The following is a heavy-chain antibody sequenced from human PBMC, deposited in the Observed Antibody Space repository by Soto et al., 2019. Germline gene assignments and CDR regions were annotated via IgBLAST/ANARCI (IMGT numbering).Heavy chain of an antibody. CDR2: IYYSGST. J-gene: IGHJ3*02. Sequence: KSSETLSLTCTVSGGSISSYYWSWIRQPPGKGLEWIGYIYYSGSTNYNPSLKSRVTISVDTSKNQFSLKLSSVTAADTAVYYCASSYYYGPVGRGAFDIWGQGTMVTVSS. V-gene: IGHV4-59*01. CDR3: ASSYYYGPVGRGAFDI. CDR1: GGSISSYY. D-gene: IGHD3-10*01.